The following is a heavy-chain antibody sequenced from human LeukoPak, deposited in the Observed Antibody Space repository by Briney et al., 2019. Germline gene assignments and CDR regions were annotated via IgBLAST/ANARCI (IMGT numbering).Heavy chain of an antibody. Sequence: GGSLRLSCAASGFTVSSYYMSWVRQPPGKGLEWVSLIYSGGSTYYADSVKGRFTISRDNSKNTLYLQMNSLRAEDTAVYYCATEPLIYYYDSSASNYWGQGTLVTVSS. V-gene: IGHV3-66*01. CDR1: GFTVSSYY. J-gene: IGHJ4*02. CDR3: ATEPLIYYYDSSASNY. D-gene: IGHD3-22*01. CDR2: IYSGGST.